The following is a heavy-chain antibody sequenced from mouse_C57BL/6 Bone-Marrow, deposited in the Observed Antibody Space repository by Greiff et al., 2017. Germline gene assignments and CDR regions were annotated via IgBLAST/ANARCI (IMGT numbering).Heavy chain of an antibody. D-gene: IGHD1-1*01. Sequence: VQLQQSGAELVRPGASVTLSCKASGYTFTDYEMHWVKQTPVHGLEWIGAIDPETGGTAYNPKFKGKATLTADKSSSTAYMELRSLTSGNSAVYYCTRPYYCGSSYGGYFDYWGQGTTLTVSS. CDR1: GYTFTDYE. CDR2: IDPETGGT. CDR3: TRPYYCGSSYGGYFDY. V-gene: IGHV1-15*01. J-gene: IGHJ2*01.